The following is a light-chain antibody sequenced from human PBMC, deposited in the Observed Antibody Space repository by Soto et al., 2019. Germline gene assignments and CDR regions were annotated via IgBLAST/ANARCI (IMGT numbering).Light chain of an antibody. CDR3: QQYGRSPLT. J-gene: IGKJ3*01. CDR2: GAS. V-gene: IGKV3-20*01. Sequence: EIVLTQSPGTLSLSPGEGATLSCRASQSVSSSSLAWYQQKPGRAPRLLIYGASSRATGIPDRFSGSGSGTDFTLTISRLEPEDFAVYYCQQYGRSPLTFGPGTKVDIK. CDR1: QSVSSSS.